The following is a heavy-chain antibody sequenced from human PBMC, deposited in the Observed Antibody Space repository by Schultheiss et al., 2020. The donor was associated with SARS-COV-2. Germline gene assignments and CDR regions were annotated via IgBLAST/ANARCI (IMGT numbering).Heavy chain of an antibody. J-gene: IGHJ4*02. CDR3: AKVGYSSSWYGAVFDY. V-gene: IGHV3-23*01. Sequence: GESLKISCAASGFTFSSYAMSWVRQAPGKGLEWVSAISGSGGSTYYADSVKGRFTISRDNSKNTLYLQMNSLRAEDTAVYYCAKVGYSSSWYGAVFDYWGQGTLVTVSS. D-gene: IGHD6-13*01. CDR2: ISGSGGST. CDR1: GFTFSSYA.